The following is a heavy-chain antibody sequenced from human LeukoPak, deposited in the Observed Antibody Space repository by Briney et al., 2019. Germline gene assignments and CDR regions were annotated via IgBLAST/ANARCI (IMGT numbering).Heavy chain of an antibody. CDR1: GYTFTSYD. J-gene: IGHJ4*02. CDR3: ARSHSGSYEGDY. D-gene: IGHD1-26*01. V-gene: IGHV1-8*01. Sequence: ASVKVSCKASGYTFTSYDINWVRQATGQGLEWMGWMNPNSGNTGYAQKFQGRVTMTRNTSISTAYMELSRLRSDDTAVYYCARSHSGSYEGDYWGQGTLVTVSS. CDR2: MNPNSGNT.